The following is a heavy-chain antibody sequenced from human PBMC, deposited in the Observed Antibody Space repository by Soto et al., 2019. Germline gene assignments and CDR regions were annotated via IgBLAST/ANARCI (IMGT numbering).Heavy chain of an antibody. V-gene: IGHV4-34*01. CDR1: GGSFSGYY. D-gene: IGHD1-26*01. J-gene: IGHJ4*02. Sequence: SETLSLTCAVYGGSFSGYYWSWIRQPPGKGLEWIGEINHNGSTNYSPSLNCRVTISVDTSKKQFSLKLSSVTAADTAVYYCARGSAGEEWERLRSFDYWGQGSLVTLSS. CDR3: ARGSAGEEWERLRSFDY. CDR2: INHNGST.